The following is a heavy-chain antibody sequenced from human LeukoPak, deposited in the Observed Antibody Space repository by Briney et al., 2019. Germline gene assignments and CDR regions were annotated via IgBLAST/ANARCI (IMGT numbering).Heavy chain of an antibody. CDR3: ASGIEKPNFDY. CDR2: INHSGST. V-gene: IGHV4-34*01. J-gene: IGHJ4*02. CDR1: GGSISSGGYS. Sequence: SETLSLTCAVSGGSISSGGYSWSWIRQPPGKGLEWIGEINHSGSTNYNPSLKSRVTISVDTSKNQFSLKLSSVTAADTAVYYCASGIEKPNFDYWGQGTLVTVSS.